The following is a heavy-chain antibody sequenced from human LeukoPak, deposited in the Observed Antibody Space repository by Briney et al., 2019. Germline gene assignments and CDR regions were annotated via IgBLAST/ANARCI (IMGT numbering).Heavy chain of an antibody. CDR2: IKSKTDGETT. D-gene: IGHD6-6*01. V-gene: IGHV3-15*01. CDR3: TTSTIAARRAYYGMDV. CDR1: GFTFSNAW. J-gene: IGHJ6*02. Sequence: GGSLRLSCAASGFTFSNAWMRWVRQAPGKGLEWVGHIKSKTDGETTDYVAPVKGRFTISRDDSKNTLYLQMDGLKTEDTALYYCTTSTIAARRAYYGMDVWGLGTTVTVSS.